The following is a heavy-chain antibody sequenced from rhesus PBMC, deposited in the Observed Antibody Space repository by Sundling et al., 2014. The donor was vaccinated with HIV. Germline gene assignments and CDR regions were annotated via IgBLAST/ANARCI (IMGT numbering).Heavy chain of an antibody. CDR3: VSQAAASYYNSGFARGNFDY. CDR2: MTGSSGST. D-gene: IGHD3-28*01. V-gene: IGHV4-173*01. CDR1: GGSISSSY. J-gene: IGHJ4*01. Sequence: QVQLQESGPGLVKPSETLSLTCTVSGGSISSSYWSWIRQSPGKGLEWIGYMTGSSGSTDYNPSLKSRVTISTDTSKNQFSLNLNSVTAADTAVYYCVSQAAASYYNSGFARGNFDYWGQGVLVTVSS.